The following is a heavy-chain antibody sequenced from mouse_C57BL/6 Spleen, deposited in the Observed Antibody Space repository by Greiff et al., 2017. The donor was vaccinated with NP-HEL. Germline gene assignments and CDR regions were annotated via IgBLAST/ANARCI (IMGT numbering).Heavy chain of an antibody. J-gene: IGHJ3*01. CDR3: ARKTPITTADAY. CDR2: IYPRSGNT. V-gene: IGHV1-81*01. Sequence: VQLVESGAELARPGASVKLSCKASGYTFTSYGISWVKQRTGQGLEWIGEIYPRSGNTYYNEKLKGKATLTADKSSSTAYMELRSLTSEDSAVYFCARKTPITTADAYWGQGTLVTVSA. D-gene: IGHD1-2*01. CDR1: GYTFTSYG.